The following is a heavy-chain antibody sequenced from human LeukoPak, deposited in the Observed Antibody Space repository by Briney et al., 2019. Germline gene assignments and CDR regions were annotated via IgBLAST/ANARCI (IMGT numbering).Heavy chain of an antibody. V-gene: IGHV3-21*01. CDR1: GFTFSSYS. CDR2: ISSSSSYI. J-gene: IGHJ4*02. CDR3: ARVEADGDYADKY. D-gene: IGHD4-17*01. Sequence: GGSLRLSCAASGFTFSSYSMNWVRQAPGKGLEWVSSISSSSSYIYYADSVKGRFTISRDNAKNSLYLQMNSLRAEDTAVYYCARVEADGDYADKYWGQGTLVTVSS.